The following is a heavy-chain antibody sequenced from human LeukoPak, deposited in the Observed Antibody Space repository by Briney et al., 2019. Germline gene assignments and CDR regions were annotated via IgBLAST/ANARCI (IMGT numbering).Heavy chain of an antibody. CDR2: IYSDNT. CDR3: TRDGSNGYHPLGWFDY. D-gene: IGHD3-16*01. Sequence: PGGSLRLSCTVSGFTVSTNSMSWVRQAPGKGLEWVSFIYSDNTHYSDSVKGRFTISRDNSKNTPYLQMNSLRAEDTAVYYCTRDGSNGYHPLGWFDYWGQGTLVTVSS. V-gene: IGHV3-53*01. J-gene: IGHJ4*02. CDR1: GFTVSTNS.